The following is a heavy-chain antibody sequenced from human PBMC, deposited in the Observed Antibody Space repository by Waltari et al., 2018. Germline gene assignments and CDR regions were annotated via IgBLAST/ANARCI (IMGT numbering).Heavy chain of an antibody. CDR2: IYSGGST. V-gene: IGHV3-23*03. CDR1: GFTFSSYA. D-gene: IGHD3-22*01. Sequence: EVQLLESGGGLVQSGGYLRLSCAASGFTFSSYAMRWVRQAPGKGLEWVSVIYSGGSTYYADSVKGRFTISRDNSKNTLYLQMNSLRAEDTAVYYCAKDKGGYYYDSSGYYFDYWGQGTLVTVSS. J-gene: IGHJ4*02. CDR3: AKDKGGYYYDSSGYYFDY.